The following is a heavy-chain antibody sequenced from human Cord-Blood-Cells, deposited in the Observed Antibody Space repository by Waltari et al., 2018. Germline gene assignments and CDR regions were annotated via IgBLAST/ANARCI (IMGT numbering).Heavy chain of an antibody. J-gene: IGHJ3*02. Sequence: LQLQESGPGLVKPSETLSLTCTVSGGSISSSSYYWGWIRQPPGKGLEWIGSIYYSGSTYYNPSLKSRVTISVDTSKNQFSLKLSSVTAADTAVYYCARTLGGSYYAFDIWGQGTMVTVSS. V-gene: IGHV4-39*01. D-gene: IGHD1-26*01. CDR1: GGSISSSSYY. CDR2: IYYSGST. CDR3: ARTLGGSYYAFDI.